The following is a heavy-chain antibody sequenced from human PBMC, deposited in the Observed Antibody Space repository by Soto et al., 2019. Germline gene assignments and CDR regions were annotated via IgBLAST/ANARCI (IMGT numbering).Heavy chain of an antibody. Sequence: GGSLRLSCAASGFTFSSYAMHWVRQAPGKGLEWVAVISYDGSNKYYADSVKGRFTISRDNSKNTLYLQMNSLRAEDTAVYYCARARAAHLYYGMDVWGQGTTVTV. CDR3: ARARAAHLYYGMDV. V-gene: IGHV3-30-3*01. J-gene: IGHJ6*02. CDR1: GFTFSSYA. CDR2: ISYDGSNK. D-gene: IGHD6-6*01.